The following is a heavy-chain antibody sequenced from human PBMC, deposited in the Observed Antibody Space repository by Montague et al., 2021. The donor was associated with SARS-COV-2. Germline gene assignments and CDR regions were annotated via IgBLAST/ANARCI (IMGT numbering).Heavy chain of an antibody. J-gene: IGHJ4*02. D-gene: IGHD2-15*01. CDR2: IDNTGSGP. V-gene: IGHV3-74*03. CDR1: GFPFSSAW. CDR3: ARDMAAIGDPDWDYFDY. Sequence: SLRLSCAASGFPFSSAWMHWVRQAPGKGPMWIARIDNTGSGPKXXXSXXXRFXVSRDNAMKTLYLHMTSLRVEDTAVYYCARDMAAIGDPDWDYFDYWGQGVLVTVSS.